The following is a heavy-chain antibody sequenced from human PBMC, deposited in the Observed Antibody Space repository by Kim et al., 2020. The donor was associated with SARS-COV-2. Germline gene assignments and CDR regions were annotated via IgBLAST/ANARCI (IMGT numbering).Heavy chain of an antibody. V-gene: IGHV3-74*01. CDR1: GFTLSDYW. J-gene: IGHJ4*02. D-gene: IGHD1-1*01. CDR3: ASLVKLCADTGSG. CDR2: INPDGSTT. Sequence: GGSLRLSCAASGFTLSDYWMHWVRQAPGKGLEWVSRINPDGSTTSYADSVKGRFTISRDNAKNTLYLQMNSLRTEDTAVYYCASLVKLCADTGSGWGQGT.